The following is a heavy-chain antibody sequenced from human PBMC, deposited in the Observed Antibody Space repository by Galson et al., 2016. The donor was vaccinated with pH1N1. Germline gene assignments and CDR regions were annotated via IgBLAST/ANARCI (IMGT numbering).Heavy chain of an antibody. J-gene: IGHJ4*02. CDR2: ILYDGTNE. Sequence: SLRLSCAASGFTFTSYAMHWVRQAPGKGLEWVAVILYDGTNEYYADSVKGRFTISRDKTQGTVYLQMNSLRTEDTAVYYCARDSEYSGHEGFHWAQGTQFVVSS. V-gene: IGHV3-30*04. D-gene: IGHD5-12*01. CDR3: ARDSEYSGHEGFH. CDR1: GFTFTSYA.